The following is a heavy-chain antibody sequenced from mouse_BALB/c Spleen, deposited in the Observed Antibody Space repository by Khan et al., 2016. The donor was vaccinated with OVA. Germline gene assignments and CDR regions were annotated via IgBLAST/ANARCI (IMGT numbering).Heavy chain of an antibody. CDR2: INPSTDYT. CDR3: VSHGSSSAWFTY. J-gene: IGHJ3*01. Sequence: QVQLKESGAELAKPGASVKMSCKASGYTFTNYWMHWVKQRPGQGLEWIGYINPSTDYTEYNQKFKDKATLTADKSSSTAYIQLTSLTSEDSALYYCVSHGSSSAWFTYWGQGTLVTVSA. V-gene: IGHV1-7*01. CDR1: GYTFTNYW. D-gene: IGHD1-1*01.